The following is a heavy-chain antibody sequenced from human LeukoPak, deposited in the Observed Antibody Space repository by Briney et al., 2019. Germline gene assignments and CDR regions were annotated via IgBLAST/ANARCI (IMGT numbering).Heavy chain of an antibody. Sequence: SGGSLRLSCAASGFTFSSYAMSWVRQAPGKGLEWVSAISSSGGSTYYADSVKGRFTISRDNSKNTLYLQMNSLRAEDTAVYYCAKVFGYDSSGYYYVGGRYFDYWGQGTLVTVSS. CDR3: AKVFGYDSSGYYYVGGRYFDY. V-gene: IGHV3-23*01. CDR1: GFTFSSYA. D-gene: IGHD3-22*01. J-gene: IGHJ4*02. CDR2: ISSSGGST.